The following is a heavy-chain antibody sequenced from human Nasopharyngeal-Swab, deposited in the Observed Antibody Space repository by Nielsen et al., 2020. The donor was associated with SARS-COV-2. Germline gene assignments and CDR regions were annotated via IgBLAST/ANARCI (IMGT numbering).Heavy chain of an antibody. CDR2: LSAYNGNT. D-gene: IGHD2-21*02. Sequence: WVRQAPGQGLQWMVWLSAYNGNTNYAQKLQGRVTMTTDTSTSTAYMELRSLRSDDTAVYYCARDYTARSSVMRNYFNYGMDVWGQGTTVTVSS. J-gene: IGHJ6*02. CDR3: ARDYTARSSVMRNYFNYGMDV. V-gene: IGHV1-18*01.